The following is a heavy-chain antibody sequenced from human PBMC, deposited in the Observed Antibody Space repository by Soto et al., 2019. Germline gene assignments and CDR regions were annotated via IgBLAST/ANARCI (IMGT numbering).Heavy chain of an antibody. Sequence: GGSLRLSCAASGFTFSNAWMSWVRQPPGKGLEWVGRIKSKTDGGTTDYAAPVKGRFTISRDDSKNTLYLQMNSLKTEDTAVYYCTTDQYFDWRYYYYYMDVWGKGTTVTVSS. CDR2: IKSKTDGGTT. CDR1: GFTFSNAW. J-gene: IGHJ6*03. V-gene: IGHV3-15*01. CDR3: TTDQYFDWRYYYYYMDV. D-gene: IGHD3-9*01.